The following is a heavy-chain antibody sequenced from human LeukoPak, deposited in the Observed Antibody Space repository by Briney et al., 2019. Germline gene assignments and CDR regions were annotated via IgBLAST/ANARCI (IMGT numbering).Heavy chain of an antibody. V-gene: IGHV4-39*01. CDR3: ARRYYYGSGRLDY. CDR2: IYYSGST. J-gene: IGHJ4*02. D-gene: IGHD3-10*01. CDR1: GGSISSSSYY. Sequence: PSETLSLTCTVSGGSISSSSYYWGWIRQPPGKGLEWIGSIYYSGSTYYNPSLKSRVTISVDTSKNQFSLKLSSVTAADTAVYYCARRYYYGSGRLDYWGQGTLVTVSS.